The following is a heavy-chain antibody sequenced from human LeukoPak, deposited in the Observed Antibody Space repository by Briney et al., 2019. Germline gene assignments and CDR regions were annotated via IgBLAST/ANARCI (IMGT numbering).Heavy chain of an antibody. J-gene: IGHJ4*02. CDR2: IWFDGSND. CDR1: GFTFSSYS. Sequence: GGSLRLSCAASGFTFSSYSMNWVRRAPGKGLEWVTVIWFDGSNDYYADSVKGRFTISRDNSKNTLYLQMNSLRAEDTAVYYCARNIGGSSYYYDSSGLDYWGQGTLVTVSS. CDR3: ARNIGGSSYYYDSSGLDY. V-gene: IGHV3-33*08. D-gene: IGHD3-22*01.